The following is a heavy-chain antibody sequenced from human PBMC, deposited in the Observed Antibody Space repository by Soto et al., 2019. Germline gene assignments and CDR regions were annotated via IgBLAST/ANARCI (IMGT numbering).Heavy chain of an antibody. D-gene: IGHD2-15*01. CDR2: IYYSGST. J-gene: IGHJ3*02. CDR1: GGSISSGGYY. CDR3: ARAEGRYCSGGSCFDAFDI. V-gene: IGHV4-31*03. Sequence: SETLSLTCTVSGGSISSGGYYWSWIRQHPGKGLEWIGYIYYSGSTYYNPSLKSRVTISVDTSKNQFSLKLSSVTAADTAVYYCARAEGRYCSGGSCFDAFDIWGQGTMVTVSS.